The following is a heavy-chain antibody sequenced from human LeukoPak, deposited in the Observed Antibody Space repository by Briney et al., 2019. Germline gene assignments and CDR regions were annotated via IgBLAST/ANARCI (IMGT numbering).Heavy chain of an antibody. Sequence: TGGSLRLSCAASGFTFSSYAMHWVRQAPGKGLEWVAVISYDGSNKYYADSVKGRFTISRDNSKNTLYLQMNSLRAEDTAVYYCARVSKRELLAIDYWGQGTLVTVSS. CDR2: ISYDGSNK. CDR3: ARVSKRELLAIDY. CDR1: GFTFSSYA. D-gene: IGHD1-26*01. V-gene: IGHV3-30-3*01. J-gene: IGHJ4*02.